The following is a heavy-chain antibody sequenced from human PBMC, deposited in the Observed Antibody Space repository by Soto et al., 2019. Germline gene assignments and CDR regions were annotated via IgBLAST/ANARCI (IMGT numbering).Heavy chain of an antibody. D-gene: IGHD6-19*01. CDR3: ARVIAVAAIDY. J-gene: IGHJ4*02. CDR1: GGSISSSSYY. CDR2: IYYSGNT. Sequence: SETLSLTCTVSGGSISSSSYYWGWIRQPPGKGLEWIGSIYYSGNTYYNPSLKSRVTISVDTAKNQFSLKLSSVTAADTAVYYCARVIAVAAIDYWGQGTLVTVSS. V-gene: IGHV4-39*01.